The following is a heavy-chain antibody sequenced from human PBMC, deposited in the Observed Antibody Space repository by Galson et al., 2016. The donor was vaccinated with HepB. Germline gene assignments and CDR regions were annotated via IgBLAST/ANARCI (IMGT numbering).Heavy chain of an antibody. V-gene: IGHV3-30*18. CDR1: GFIFSNFG. D-gene: IGHD1-26*01. J-gene: IGHJ6*02. Sequence: SLRLSCAASGFIFSNFGMHWVRQAPGKGLEWVAVISYDGSNKYYADSVKGRFTISRDNSKNTLYLQMNSLRAEDTAVYYCAKEPAPVGSYGVYYYYGMDVWGQGTTVTVSS. CDR3: AKEPAPVGSYGVYYYYGMDV. CDR2: ISYDGSNK.